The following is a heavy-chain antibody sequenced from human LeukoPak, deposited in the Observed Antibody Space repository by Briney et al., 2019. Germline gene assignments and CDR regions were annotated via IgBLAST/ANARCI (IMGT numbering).Heavy chain of an antibody. Sequence: GGSLRLSCAASGFTFSSYEMNWVRQAPGKGLEWLSYISSSGTTMYYADSVKGRFTISRDNAKNSLFLEMNSLRVEDTAVYFCARSHDYVWTTYRASDYWGQGTLVTVSS. CDR1: GFTFSSYE. D-gene: IGHD3-16*01. CDR2: ISSSGTTM. J-gene: IGHJ4*02. CDR3: ARSHDYVWTTYRASDY. V-gene: IGHV3-48*03.